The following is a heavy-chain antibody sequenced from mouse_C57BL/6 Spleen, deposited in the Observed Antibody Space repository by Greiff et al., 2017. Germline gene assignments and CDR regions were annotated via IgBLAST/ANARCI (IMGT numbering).Heavy chain of an antibody. D-gene: IGHD1-1*01. Sequence: VQLQQSGAELVKPGASVKISCKASGYAFSSYWMNWVKQRPGKGLEWIGQIDPGDGDTNYNGKFKGKATITADKSSSTAYMQLSSLTSEDSAVYFCARYYGSSYAMDCWGTGTSVTVSS. CDR2: IDPGDGDT. V-gene: IGHV1-80*01. CDR3: ARYYGSSYAMDC. J-gene: IGHJ4*01. CDR1: GYAFSSYW.